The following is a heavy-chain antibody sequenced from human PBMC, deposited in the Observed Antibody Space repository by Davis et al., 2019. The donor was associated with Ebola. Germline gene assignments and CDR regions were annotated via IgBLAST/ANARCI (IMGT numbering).Heavy chain of an antibody. D-gene: IGHD6-19*01. CDR1: GFTFNFYV. V-gene: IGHV3-21*01. CDR3: ARARRGSSGWHGGRYGMDV. Sequence: GGSLRLSCAGSGFTFNFYVMSWVRQAPGKGLEWVSSISSSSSYIYYADSVKGRFTISRDNAKNSLYLQMNSLRAEDTAVYYCARARRGSSGWHGGRYGMDVWGQGTTVTVSS. CDR2: ISSSSSYI. J-gene: IGHJ6*02.